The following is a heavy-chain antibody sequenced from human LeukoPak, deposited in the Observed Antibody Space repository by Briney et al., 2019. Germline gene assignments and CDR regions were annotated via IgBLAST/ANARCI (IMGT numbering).Heavy chain of an antibody. V-gene: IGHV3-53*01. CDR3: ARDSGTIEAFDI. CDR1: GFTVSSNY. Sequence: GGSLRLSCAASGFTVSSNYVSWVRQAPGKGLEWVSVIYSGGSTYYADSVKGRFTISRDNSKNTLYLQMNSLRAEDTAVYYCARDSGTIEAFDIWGQGTMVTVSS. D-gene: IGHD1-7*01. CDR2: IYSGGST. J-gene: IGHJ3*02.